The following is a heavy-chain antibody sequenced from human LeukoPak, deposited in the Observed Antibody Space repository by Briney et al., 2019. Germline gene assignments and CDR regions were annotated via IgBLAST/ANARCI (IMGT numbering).Heavy chain of an antibody. CDR3: ARDLNGGYGDYSGAFDI. CDR1: GVSISSVGYY. Sequence: SDTLSLTCTVSGVSISSVGYYWSWIRQHPGKGLEWIGYIYYSGSTYYKPSLKSRVTISVDTSKNQFSLKLSSVTAADTAVYYCARDLNGGYGDYSGAFDIWGQGTMVTVSS. J-gene: IGHJ3*02. V-gene: IGHV4-31*03. D-gene: IGHD4-17*01. CDR2: IYYSGST.